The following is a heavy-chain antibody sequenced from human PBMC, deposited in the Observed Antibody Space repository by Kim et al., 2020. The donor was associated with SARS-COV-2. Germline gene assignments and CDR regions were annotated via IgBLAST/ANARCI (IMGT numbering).Heavy chain of an antibody. CDR3: ARGTVRFLEWSPGYLSGAWFDP. D-gene: IGHD3-3*01. Sequence: SETLSLTCAVYGGSFSGYYWSWIRQPPGKGLEWIGEINHSGSTNYNPSLKSRVTISVDTSKNQFSLKLSSVTAADTAVYYCARGTVRFLEWSPGYLSGAWFDPWGQGTLVTVSS. V-gene: IGHV4-34*01. CDR1: GGSFSGYY. J-gene: IGHJ5*02. CDR2: INHSGST.